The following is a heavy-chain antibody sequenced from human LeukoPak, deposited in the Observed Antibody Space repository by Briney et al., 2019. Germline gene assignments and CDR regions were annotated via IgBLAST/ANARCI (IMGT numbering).Heavy chain of an antibody. D-gene: IGHD3-16*01. CDR3: ARGGSRYGGNNWFDP. Sequence: GASVKVSCKASGYTFTGYYMHWVRQAPGQELEWMGWINHNSGGTNYAQKFQGRVTMTRDTSISTAYMELSRLRSDDTAVYYCARGGSRYGGNNWFDPWGQGTLVTVSS. V-gene: IGHV1-2*02. CDR1: GYTFTGYY. CDR2: INHNSGGT. J-gene: IGHJ5*02.